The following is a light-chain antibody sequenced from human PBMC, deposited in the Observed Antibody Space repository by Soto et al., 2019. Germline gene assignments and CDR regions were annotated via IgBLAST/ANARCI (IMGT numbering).Light chain of an antibody. V-gene: IGKV3-15*01. CDR1: QSISTH. CDR3: QQYYVWPPT. CDR2: SAS. J-gene: IGKJ1*01. Sequence: EIVVTQSPATLSVSPGESAALYCRASQSISTHLAWYQQRPGQSPRLLISSASSRVTGFSARFSGSGSGTEFTLTISSLQSEDFAVYHCQQYYVWPPTFGQGTKIEI.